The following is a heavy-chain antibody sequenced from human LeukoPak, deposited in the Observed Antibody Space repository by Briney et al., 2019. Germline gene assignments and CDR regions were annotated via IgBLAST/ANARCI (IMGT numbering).Heavy chain of an antibody. CDR2: INSTSTSI. D-gene: IGHD3-22*01. V-gene: IGHV3-21*01. Sequence: PGGAPLLSSSAPGFPFIDYSIKWGRPAPGKGLELVSSINSTSTSIYYADAVKGRFTISRDNAKSSLYLQMNSLRAEDTARYYCVRLRRNSDRSGYYYFYNYWGQGIQVTVSS. CDR1: GFPFIDYS. CDR3: VRLRRNSDRSGYYYFYNY. J-gene: IGHJ4*02.